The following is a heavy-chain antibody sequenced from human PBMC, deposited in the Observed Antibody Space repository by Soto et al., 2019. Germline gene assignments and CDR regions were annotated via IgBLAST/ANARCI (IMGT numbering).Heavy chain of an antibody. CDR1: GFTFSSYG. J-gene: IGHJ4*02. Sequence: QVQLVESGGGVVQPGRSLRLSCAASGFTFSSYGMHWVRQAPGKGLEWVAVIWYDGSNKYYADSVKGRFTISRDNSKNTLYLQMNSLRAEDTAVYYCAAIAAAGSVQERLDYWGQGTLVTVSS. D-gene: IGHD6-13*01. V-gene: IGHV3-33*01. CDR3: AAIAAAGSVQERLDY. CDR2: IWYDGSNK.